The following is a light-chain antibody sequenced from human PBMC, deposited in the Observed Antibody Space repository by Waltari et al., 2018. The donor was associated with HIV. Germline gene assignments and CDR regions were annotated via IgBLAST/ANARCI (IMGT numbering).Light chain of an antibody. CDR3: MQALQTPRT. CDR2: LGS. CDR1: ESLLYDNGYNY. J-gene: IGKJ1*01. Sequence: VMTQSPLSLPVTPGAPAAISCTSSESLLYDNGYNYLDWYVQKPGQSPQLLIYLGSHRASGVPDRFSGSGSGTDFTLKISRVEAGDVGVYYCMQALQTPRTFGQGTKVEIK. V-gene: IGKV2-28*01.